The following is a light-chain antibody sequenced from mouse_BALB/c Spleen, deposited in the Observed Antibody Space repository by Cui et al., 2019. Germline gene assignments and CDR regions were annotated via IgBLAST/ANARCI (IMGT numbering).Light chain of an antibody. CDR2: LAS. CDR1: QNVRTA. J-gene: IGKJ4*01. CDR3: LQHWNYPLT. V-gene: IGKV6-14*01. Sequence: DIVMTQSQKFMSTSVGDRVSITCTASQNVRTAVAWYQQKPGQSPKALIYLASNRHTGVPDRFTGSGSGTDFTLTISNVQSEDLADYFCLQHWNYPLTFGPGTKLEIK.